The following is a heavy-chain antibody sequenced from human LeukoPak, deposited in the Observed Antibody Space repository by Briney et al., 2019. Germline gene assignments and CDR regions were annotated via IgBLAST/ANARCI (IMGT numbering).Heavy chain of an antibody. CDR3: ARAPLGSSSFDY. D-gene: IGHD6-6*01. Sequence: EASVKVSCKASGYTFTSYDINWVRHVTGQGLEWMGWMSPNSGDTGYAQKFQGRVTMTRDTSISTAFMELTSLRSEDTAVYYCARAPLGSSSFDYWGQGTLVTVSS. CDR2: MSPNSGDT. J-gene: IGHJ4*02. V-gene: IGHV1-8*01. CDR1: GYTFTSYD.